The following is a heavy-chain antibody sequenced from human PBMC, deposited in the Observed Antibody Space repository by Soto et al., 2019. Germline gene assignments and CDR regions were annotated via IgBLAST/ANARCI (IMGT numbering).Heavy chain of an antibody. CDR1: GFTFSSYD. CDR2: IGTTGDT. CDR3: ARAIGPTLFDY. J-gene: IGHJ4*02. V-gene: IGHV3-13*04. D-gene: IGHD3-22*01. Sequence: GGSLRLSCSASGFTFSSYDMHWVRQGTGKGLEWVSAIGTTGDTYYAGSVKGRFTISRENAKNSLYLQMNSLRAGGTAIYFCARAIGPTLFDYWGQGTLVTVSS.